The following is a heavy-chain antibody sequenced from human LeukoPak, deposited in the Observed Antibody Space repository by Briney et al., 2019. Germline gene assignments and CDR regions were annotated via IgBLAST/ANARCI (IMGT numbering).Heavy chain of an antibody. J-gene: IGHJ4*02. Sequence: GGSLRLSCAASGFTVSSNHMSWVRQAPGKGLEWVSVIYSGGSTYYADSVKGRFTISRDNSKNTLYLQMNSLRAEDTAVYYCASGEYYGSGSPSPFDYWGQGTLVTVSS. D-gene: IGHD3-10*01. V-gene: IGHV3-53*01. CDR3: ASGEYYGSGSPSPFDY. CDR1: GFTVSSNH. CDR2: IYSGGST.